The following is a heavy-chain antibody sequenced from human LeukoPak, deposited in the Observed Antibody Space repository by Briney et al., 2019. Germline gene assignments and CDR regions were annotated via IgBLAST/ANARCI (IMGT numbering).Heavy chain of an antibody. V-gene: IGHV3-30*04. CDR3: ASRKGDY. J-gene: IGHJ4*02. CDR2: ISYDGSNK. Sequence: PGGSLRLACAASGFTFSSYAMHWVRQAPGKGLEWVADISYDGSNKYYADCLNGRFTISGDNSKNTLYLQMNSLRAEDTDGYCCASRKGDYWGQGTLVTVSS. CDR1: GFTFSSYA.